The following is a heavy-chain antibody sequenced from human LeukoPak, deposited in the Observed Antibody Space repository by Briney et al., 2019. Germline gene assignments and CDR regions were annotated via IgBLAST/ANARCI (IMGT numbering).Heavy chain of an antibody. D-gene: IGHD3-3*01. V-gene: IGHV4-34*01. CDR1: GGSFSGYY. Sequence: SETLSLTCAVYGGSFSGYYWSWIRQPPGKGLEWIGEINHSGSTNYNPSLKSRVTISVDTSKNQFSLKLSSVTAADTAVYYCARSQALWRSGYYTREVAAFDIWGQGTMVTVSS. CDR2: INHSGST. CDR3: ARSQALWRSGYYTREVAAFDI. J-gene: IGHJ3*02.